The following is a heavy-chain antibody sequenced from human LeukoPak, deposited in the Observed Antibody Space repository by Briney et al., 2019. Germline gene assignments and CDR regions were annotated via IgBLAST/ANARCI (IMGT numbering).Heavy chain of an antibody. CDR3: ARGTPVGYCSSTSCLRYYYYYYMDV. V-gene: IGHV4-4*07. CDR1: GGSISSYY. Sequence: SETLSLTCTISGGSISSYYWSWIRQPAGKGLEWIGRIYTSGSTNYNPSLKSRVTMSVDTSKNQFSLKLSSVTAADTAVYYCARGTPVGYCSSTSCLRYYYYYYMDVWGKGTTVTISS. CDR2: IYTSGST. D-gene: IGHD2-2*01. J-gene: IGHJ6*03.